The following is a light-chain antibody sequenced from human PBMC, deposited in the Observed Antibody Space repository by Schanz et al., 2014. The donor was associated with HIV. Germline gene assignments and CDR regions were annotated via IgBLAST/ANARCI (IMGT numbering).Light chain of an antibody. J-gene: IGLJ2*01. Sequence: NFMLTQPHSVSVSPGRTVTISCTRSSGTITNNYVNWYQQRPGSAPTTVIFEDTQRPSGVPNRFSGSIDTSSNSASLTISGLRTEDEADYYCQSYVDNTVVFGGGTKLTV. CDR3: QSYVDNTVV. V-gene: IGLV6-57*04. CDR2: EDT. CDR1: SGTITNNY.